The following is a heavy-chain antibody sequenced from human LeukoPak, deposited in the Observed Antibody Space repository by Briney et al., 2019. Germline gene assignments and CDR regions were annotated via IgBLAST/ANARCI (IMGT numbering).Heavy chain of an antibody. Sequence: SETLSLTCTVSGGSISSYYWSWIRQPPGKGLEWLGYSYYSGTTNYNPSLKSRVTISVDTSKNQFSLKLSSVTAADTAVYYCARGIAVAGRVSFDYWGQGTLVTVSS. V-gene: IGHV4-59*12. CDR2: SYYSGTT. D-gene: IGHD6-19*01. J-gene: IGHJ4*02. CDR1: GGSISSYY. CDR3: ARGIAVAGRVSFDY.